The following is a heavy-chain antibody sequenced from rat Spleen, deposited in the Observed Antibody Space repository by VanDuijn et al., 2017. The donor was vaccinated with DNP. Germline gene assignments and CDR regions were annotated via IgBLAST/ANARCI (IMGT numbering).Heavy chain of an antibody. V-gene: IGHV5-58*01. J-gene: IGHJ2*01. CDR2: INTDGGST. CDR3: ASWAPIAPLSTSNY. Sequence: EVQLVESGGGLVQPGRSLKLFCAASGFTFSDYYMAWIRQAPGKGLEWVASINTDGGSTYYPDSVKGRFTISRDNEENTVYLQMSSLRSEDTATYYCASWAPIAPLSTSNYWGQGVMVTVSS. D-gene: IGHD1-2*01. CDR1: GFTFSDYY.